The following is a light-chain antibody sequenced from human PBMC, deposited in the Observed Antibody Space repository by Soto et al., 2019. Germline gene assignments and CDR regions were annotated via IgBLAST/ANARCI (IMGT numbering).Light chain of an antibody. CDR3: QQANSFPPFT. V-gene: IGKV1D-12*01. CDR2: AAS. J-gene: IGKJ3*01. CDR1: QGISSW. Sequence: DIQMTQSPSSVSASVGDRVTITWRASQGISSWSAWYQQKPGKAPKLLIYAASSLQSGVPSRFSGSGSGTDFTLAINSLQPEDFATYYCQQANSFPPFTFGPGTKVDIK.